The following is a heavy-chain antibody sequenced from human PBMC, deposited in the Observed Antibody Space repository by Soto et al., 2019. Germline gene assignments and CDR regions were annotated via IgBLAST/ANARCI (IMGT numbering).Heavy chain of an antibody. V-gene: IGHV1-18*01. D-gene: IGHD4-17*01. CDR2: ISAYNGNT. Sequence: ASVKVSCKASGYTFTSYGISWVRQAPGQGLEWMGWISAYNGNTNYAQKLRGRVTMTTDTSTSTAYMELRSLRSDDTAVYYCARSHTGYYYYGMDVWGQGTTVTVSS. CDR1: GYTFTSYG. J-gene: IGHJ6*02. CDR3: ARSHTGYYYYGMDV.